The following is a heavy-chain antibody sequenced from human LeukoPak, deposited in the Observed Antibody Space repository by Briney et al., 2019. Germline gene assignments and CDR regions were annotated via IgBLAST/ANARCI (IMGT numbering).Heavy chain of an antibody. CDR2: INPSGGST. D-gene: IGHD5-18*01. J-gene: IGHJ4*02. Sequence: GASVKVSCKASGYTFTSYYMHWVRQAPGQGLEWMGIINPSGGSTSYAQKFQGRVTMTRDTSTSTVYMELSSLRSEDTAVYYCACRLESVDTAMVMDYWGQGTLVTVFS. CDR3: ACRLESVDTAMVMDY. CDR1: GYTFTSYY. V-gene: IGHV1-46*01.